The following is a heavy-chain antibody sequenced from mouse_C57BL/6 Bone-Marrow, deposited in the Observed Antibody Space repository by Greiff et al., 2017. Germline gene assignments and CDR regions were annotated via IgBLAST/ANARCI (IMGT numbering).Heavy chain of an antibody. J-gene: IGHJ1*03. Sequence: RLEWVAYISNGGGSTYYPDTVKGRFTISRDNAKNTLYLQMSRLKSEDTAMYYCARTPTVVAHWYFDVWGTGTTVTVSS. CDR2: ISNGGGST. D-gene: IGHD1-1*01. CDR3: ARTPTVVAHWYFDV. V-gene: IGHV5-12*01.